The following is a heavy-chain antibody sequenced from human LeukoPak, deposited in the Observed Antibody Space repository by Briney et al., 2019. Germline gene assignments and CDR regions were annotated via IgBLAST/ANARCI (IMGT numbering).Heavy chain of an antibody. Sequence: GGSLRLSCTVSGFTVSSNSWSWVRQAPGKGLEWVSFIYSGGNTHYSDSVKGRFTISRDNSKNTLYLHMNSLRAEDTAIYYCARRAGEYSHPYDYWGQGTLVTVSS. CDR3: ARRAGEYSHPYDY. D-gene: IGHD2-15*01. CDR2: IYSGGNT. V-gene: IGHV3-53*01. J-gene: IGHJ4*02. CDR1: GFTVSSNS.